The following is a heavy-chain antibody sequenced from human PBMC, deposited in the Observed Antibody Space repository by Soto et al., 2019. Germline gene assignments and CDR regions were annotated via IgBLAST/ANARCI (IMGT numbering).Heavy chain of an antibody. Sequence: ASVKVSCKASGYTFTSYAMHWVRQAPGQRLEWMGWINAGNGNTKYSQKFQGRVTITRDTSASTAYMELSSLRSEDTAVYYCARDLGPTGRIWYYYDSSGYSWWGQGTLVTVSS. D-gene: IGHD3-22*01. CDR1: GYTFTSYA. J-gene: IGHJ4*02. CDR3: ARDLGPTGRIWYYYDSSGYSW. CDR2: INAGNGNT. V-gene: IGHV1-3*01.